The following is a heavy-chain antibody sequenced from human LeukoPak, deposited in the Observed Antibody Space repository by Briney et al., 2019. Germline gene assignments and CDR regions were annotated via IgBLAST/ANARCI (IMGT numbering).Heavy chain of an antibody. Sequence: PSETLSLTCAVYGGSFSGYYWSWIRQPPGKGLEWIGEINHSGSTNYNPSLKSRVTISVDTSKNQFSLKLSSVTAEDTAVYYCARGVAPITMIVVVIGDAFDIWRQGTMVTVSS. CDR3: ARGVAPITMIVVVIGDAFDI. CDR1: GGSFSGYY. D-gene: IGHD3-22*01. V-gene: IGHV4-34*01. CDR2: INHSGST. J-gene: IGHJ3*02.